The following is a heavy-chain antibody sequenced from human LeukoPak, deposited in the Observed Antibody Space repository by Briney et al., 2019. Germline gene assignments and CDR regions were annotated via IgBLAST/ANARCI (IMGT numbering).Heavy chain of an antibody. CDR2: IYYSGST. D-gene: IGHD4-11*01. J-gene: IGHJ4*02. V-gene: IGHV4-30-4*08. CDR1: GGSISSGDYY. CDR3: ARVDPSNDYFDY. Sequence: SQTLSLTCTVSGGSISSGDYYRSWIRQPPGKGLEWIGYIYYSGSTYYNPSLKSRVTISVDTSKNQFSLKLSSVTAADTAVYYCARVDPSNDYFDYWGQGTLVTVSS.